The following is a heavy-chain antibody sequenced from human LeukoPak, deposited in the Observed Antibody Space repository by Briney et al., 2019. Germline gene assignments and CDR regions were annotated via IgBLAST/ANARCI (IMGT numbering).Heavy chain of an antibody. CDR2: ISGSAHKI. V-gene: IGHV3-23*01. CDR1: GLTFSSYA. D-gene: IGHD5-18*01. Sequence: GGSLRLSCAASGLTFSSYAMSWVRQAPEKGLDWVSVISGSAHKIRYADSVKGRFTISRDNSENTVYLQMSNLRAEDTALYYCAGRPTGYSSGYVYWGQGALVTVSS. J-gene: IGHJ4*02. CDR3: AGRPTGYSSGYVY.